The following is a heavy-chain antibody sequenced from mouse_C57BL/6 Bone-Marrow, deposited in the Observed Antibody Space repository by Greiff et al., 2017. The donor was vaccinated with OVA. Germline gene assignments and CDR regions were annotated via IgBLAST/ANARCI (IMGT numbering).Heavy chain of an antibody. J-gene: IGHJ1*03. V-gene: IGHV1-63*01. CDR2: IYPGGGST. CDR1: GYTFTNYW. Sequence: QVQLKESGAELVRPGTSVKMSCKASGYTFTNYWIGWAKQRPGHGLEWIGDIYPGGGSTNYNEKFKGKATLTADKSSSTAYMQFISLTSEDSAIYYCARSRLGWYFDVWGTGTTVTVSS. D-gene: IGHD3-3*01. CDR3: ARSRLGWYFDV.